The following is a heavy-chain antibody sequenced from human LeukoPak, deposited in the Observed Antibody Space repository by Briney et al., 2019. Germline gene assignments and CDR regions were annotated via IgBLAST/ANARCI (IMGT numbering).Heavy chain of an antibody. J-gene: IGHJ4*02. Sequence: GGSLRLSCAASGFTFSNYAMNWVRQAPGKGLEWVSSISGGGGNTYYADSVKGRFTISRDNSKNTLYLQINSLRAEDTAIYYCAKDRVKYSSSPIDYWGQGTLVTVSS. CDR2: ISGGGGNT. CDR3: AKDRVKYSSSPIDY. V-gene: IGHV3-23*01. D-gene: IGHD3-22*01. CDR1: GFTFSNYA.